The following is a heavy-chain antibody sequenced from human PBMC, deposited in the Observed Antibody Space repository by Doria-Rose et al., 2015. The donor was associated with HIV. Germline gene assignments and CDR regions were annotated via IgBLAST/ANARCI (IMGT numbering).Heavy chain of an antibody. D-gene: IGHD6-13*01. CDR3: ARIKSSRWYHKYYFDF. V-gene: IGHV2-26*01. Sequence: QVTLKESGPVLVKPTETLTLTCTVSGVSLSSPGMGVSWIRQPPGKALGWLANIFSDDERSCTTSLKSRLTISRGTSKSQVVLTMTDMDPVDTATYYCARIKSSRWYHKYYFDFWGQGTLVIVSA. CDR1: GVSLSSPGMG. CDR2: IFSDDER. J-gene: IGHJ4*02.